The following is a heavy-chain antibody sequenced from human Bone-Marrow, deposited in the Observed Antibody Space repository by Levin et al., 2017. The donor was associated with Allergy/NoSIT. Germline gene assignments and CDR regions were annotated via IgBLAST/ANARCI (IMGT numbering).Heavy chain of an antibody. Sequence: GESLKISCVVSGFTVSTNYMYWVRQAPGKGLEWVSAIYSDGNTYYADSVKGRFTISRDNSKNMLYLQMNSLRVEDTAVYYCARAPSGWYFEYWGQGTLVTVSS. V-gene: IGHV3-53*01. J-gene: IGHJ4*02. D-gene: IGHD6-19*01. CDR3: ARAPSGWYFEY. CDR2: IYSDGNT. CDR1: GFTVSTNY.